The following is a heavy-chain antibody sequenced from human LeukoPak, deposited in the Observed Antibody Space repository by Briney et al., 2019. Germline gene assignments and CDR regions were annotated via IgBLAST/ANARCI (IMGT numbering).Heavy chain of an antibody. CDR3: ARVVPAAISAWGNWFDP. Sequence: SETLSLTCSVSGGSITSTTYYWGWIRQPPGKGLEWIGNIYYSGSTYYNPSLKSRVTISVDTSKNQFSLKLSSVTAADTAVYYCARVVPAAISAWGNWFDPWGQGTLVTVSS. V-gene: IGHV4-39*07. CDR2: IYYSGST. J-gene: IGHJ5*02. CDR1: GGSITSTTYY. D-gene: IGHD2-2*02.